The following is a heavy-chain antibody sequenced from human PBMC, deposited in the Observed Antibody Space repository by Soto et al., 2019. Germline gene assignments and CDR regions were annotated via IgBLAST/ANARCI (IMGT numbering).Heavy chain of an antibody. V-gene: IGHV3-20*04. D-gene: IGHD6-19*01. Sequence: GGSLRLSCAASGFTFDDYGMSWVRQAPGKGLEWVSGINWNGGSTGYADSVKGRFTISRDNAKNTLYLKMNSLRAEDTAVYYCARDYSSGWPYYYYYGMDVWGQGTTVTVS. J-gene: IGHJ6*02. CDR1: GFTFDDYG. CDR3: ARDYSSGWPYYYYYGMDV. CDR2: INWNGGST.